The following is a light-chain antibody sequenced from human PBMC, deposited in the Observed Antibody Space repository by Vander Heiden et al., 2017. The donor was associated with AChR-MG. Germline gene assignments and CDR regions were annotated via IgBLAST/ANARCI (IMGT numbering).Light chain of an antibody. Sequence: ETVLTQSPGTLSLSPGERATLSCRASQSVSSSYLAWYQQKPGQAPRLLIYGASSRATGIPDRFSGSGSGTDFTLTISRLDPEDFAVYYCQQDGSSPPWTFGQGTKVEIK. V-gene: IGKV3-20*01. CDR2: GAS. CDR3: QQDGSSPPWT. J-gene: IGKJ1*01. CDR1: QSVSSSY.